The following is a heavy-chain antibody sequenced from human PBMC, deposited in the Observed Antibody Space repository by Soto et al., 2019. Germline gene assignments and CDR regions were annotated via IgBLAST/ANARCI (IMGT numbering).Heavy chain of an antibody. CDR3: ASYREYSSSSWAFDY. CDR2: INHSGST. CDR1: GGSFSGYY. D-gene: IGHD6-6*01. J-gene: IGHJ4*02. Sequence: QVQLQQWGAGLLKPSETLSLTCAVYGGSFSGYYWSWIRQPPGKGLEWIGEINHSGSTNYNPSLKSRVTISVDTSKNRFSLKLSSVTAADTAVYYCASYREYSSSSWAFDYWGQGTLVTVSS. V-gene: IGHV4-34*01.